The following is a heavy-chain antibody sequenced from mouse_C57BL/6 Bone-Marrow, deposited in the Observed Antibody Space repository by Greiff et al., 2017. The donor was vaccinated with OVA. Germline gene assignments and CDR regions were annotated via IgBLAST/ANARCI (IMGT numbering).Heavy chain of an antibody. J-gene: IGHJ1*03. Sequence: VQLQQSGPELVKPGASVKIPCTASGYTFTDYNMDWVKQSQGKSLEWIGDINPNNGGTFYNQKFKGQATLTVDKSYSTAYMELRSLTSEDTAVDYWARGTGNRYFDGWGTGTTVTVSS. CDR1: GYTFTDYN. CDR2: INPNNGGT. D-gene: IGHD4-1*01. V-gene: IGHV1-18*01. CDR3: ARGTGNRYFDG.